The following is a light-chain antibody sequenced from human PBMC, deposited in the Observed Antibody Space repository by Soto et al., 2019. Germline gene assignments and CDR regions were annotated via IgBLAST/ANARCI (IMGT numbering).Light chain of an antibody. V-gene: IGKV1-5*01. J-gene: IGKJ1*01. Sequence: IRVSHCAATGSRTVVGRRSITCRSSQSISSWLAWYQQKPGKAPKLLIYDASTLESGVPSRFSGSRSGPEFTLTISRLQPDDPATYSLQQYNRHSWTFGQGTKL. CDR1: QSISSW. CDR3: QQYNRHSWT. CDR2: DAS.